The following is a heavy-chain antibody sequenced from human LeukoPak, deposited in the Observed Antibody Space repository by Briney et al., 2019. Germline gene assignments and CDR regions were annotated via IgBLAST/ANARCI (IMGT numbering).Heavy chain of an antibody. Sequence: GASVKVSCKASGYTFTGYYMDWVRQAPGQGLEWMGWINPNSGGTNYAQKFQGRVTMTRDTSISTAYMELSRLRSDDTAVYYCARGPDYGSESYYNYDYYGMYVWGQGTTVTVSS. CDR3: ARGPDYGSESYYNYDYYGMYV. CDR1: GYTFTGYY. CDR2: INPNSGGT. J-gene: IGHJ6*02. D-gene: IGHD3-10*01. V-gene: IGHV1-2*02.